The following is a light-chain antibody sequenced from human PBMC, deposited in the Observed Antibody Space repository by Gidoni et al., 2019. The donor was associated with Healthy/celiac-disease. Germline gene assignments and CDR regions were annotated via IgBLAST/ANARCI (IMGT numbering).Light chain of an antibody. Sequence: DTVLTQSPGTLSLSPGERATLSCRASQSVSSSYLAWYQQKPGQAPRLLIYGASSRATGIPDRFSGRGSGTDFTLTISRLEPEDFAVYYCQQYGSSPTFGQGTKVEIK. V-gene: IGKV3-20*01. CDR1: QSVSSSY. CDR2: GAS. CDR3: QQYGSSPT. J-gene: IGKJ1*01.